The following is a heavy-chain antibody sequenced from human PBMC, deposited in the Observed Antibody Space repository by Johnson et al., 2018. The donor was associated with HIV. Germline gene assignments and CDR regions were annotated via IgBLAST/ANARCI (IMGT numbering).Heavy chain of an antibody. CDR3: ARAGSIAYLDAFDI. D-gene: IGHD6-6*01. Sequence: QVQLVESGGGVVRPGGSLRLSCAASGFTFSSYAMHWVRQAPGKGLEWVAVISYDGSNKYYADSVKGRFTISRDNSKNTLYLQMNSLRAEDTAVYYCARAGSIAYLDAFDIWGQGTMVTVSS. CDR2: ISYDGSNK. V-gene: IGHV3-30*04. CDR1: GFTFSSYA. J-gene: IGHJ3*02.